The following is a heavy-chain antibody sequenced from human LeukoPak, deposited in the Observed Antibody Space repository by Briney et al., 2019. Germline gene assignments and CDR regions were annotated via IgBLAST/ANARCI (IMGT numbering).Heavy chain of an antibody. CDR1: GGSTSSYY. CDR2: IYTSGST. V-gene: IGHV4-4*07. CDR3: ARDNRRYSSSWYNWFDP. J-gene: IGHJ5*02. D-gene: IGHD6-13*01. Sequence: SETLSLTCTVSGGSTSSYYWSWIRQPAGKGLEWIGRIYTSGSTNYNPSLKSRVTMSVDTSKNQFSLKLSSVTAADTAVYYCARDNRRYSSSWYNWFDPWGQGTLVTVSS.